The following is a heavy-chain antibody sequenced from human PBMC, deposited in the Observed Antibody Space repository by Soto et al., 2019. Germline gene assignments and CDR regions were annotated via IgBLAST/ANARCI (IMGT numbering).Heavy chain of an antibody. CDR2: IWYDGSNK. J-gene: IGHJ6*02. D-gene: IGHD6-13*01. Sequence: GGSLRLSCAAPGFTFSRYGMHWVRQAPGKGLEWVAVIWYDGSNKYYADSVKGRFTISRDNSKNTLYLQMNSLRAEDTAVYYCARKRQLLTSYGMDFWGQGTTVTVSS. CDR1: GFTFSRYG. V-gene: IGHV3-33*01. CDR3: ARKRQLLTSYGMDF.